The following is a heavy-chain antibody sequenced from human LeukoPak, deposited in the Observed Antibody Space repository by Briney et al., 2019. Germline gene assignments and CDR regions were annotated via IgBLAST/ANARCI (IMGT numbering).Heavy chain of an antibody. Sequence: GGSLRLSCAASGFTFSSYAMSWVRQAPGKGLEWVSAISGSGGSTYYADSVKGRFTISRDNSKNTLYLQMNSLRAEDTAVYYCAAGYSSTWYYYFDYWGQGTLVTVSS. J-gene: IGHJ4*02. CDR2: ISGSGGST. V-gene: IGHV3-23*01. CDR3: AAGYSSTWYYYFDY. CDR1: GFTFSSYA. D-gene: IGHD6-13*01.